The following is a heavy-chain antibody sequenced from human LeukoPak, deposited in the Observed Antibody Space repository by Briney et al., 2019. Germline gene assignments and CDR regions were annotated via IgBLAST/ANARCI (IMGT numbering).Heavy chain of an antibody. CDR2: INHSGST. D-gene: IGHD3-22*01. Sequence: SETLSLTCAVYGGSFSGYYWSWIRQPPGKGLEWIGEINHSGSTNYNPSLKSRVTISVDTSKNQFSLKLSSVTAADTAVYYCAGDQYYYDSSGYLTFDYWGQGTLVTVSS. CDR1: GGSFSGYY. CDR3: AGDQYYYDSSGYLTFDY. J-gene: IGHJ4*02. V-gene: IGHV4-34*01.